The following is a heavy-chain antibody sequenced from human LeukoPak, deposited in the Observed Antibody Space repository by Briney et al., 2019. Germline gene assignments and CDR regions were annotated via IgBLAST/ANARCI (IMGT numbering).Heavy chain of an antibody. D-gene: IGHD3-3*01. V-gene: IGHV1-2*02. CDR2: INPNSGGT. CDR1: GYTFTGYY. Sequence: ASVKVSYKASGYTFTGYYMHWVRQAPGQGLEWMGWINPNSGGTNYAQKFQGRVTMTRDTSISTAYMELSRLRSDNTAVYYCARVESKEWLFFDYWGQGTLVTVSS. J-gene: IGHJ4*02. CDR3: ARVESKEWLFFDY.